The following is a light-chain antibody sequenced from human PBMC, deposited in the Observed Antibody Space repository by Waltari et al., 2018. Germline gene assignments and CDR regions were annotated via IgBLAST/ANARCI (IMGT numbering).Light chain of an antibody. J-gene: IGLJ3*02. CDR3: AAWDDSLRGPV. V-gene: IGLV1-47*01. Sequence: QSVLTPAPSASGTPGQRVTIPCSGSSSNLGRHFLFWYQLLPGMAPKLLIFRNNQRPSGVPDRFSGSKSGTSASLAISGLRSEDEADYSCAAWDDSLRGPVFGTGTKLTVL. CDR1: SSNLGRHF. CDR2: RNN.